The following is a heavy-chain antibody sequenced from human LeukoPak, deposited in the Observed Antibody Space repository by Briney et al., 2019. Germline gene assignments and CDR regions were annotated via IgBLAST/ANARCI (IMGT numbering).Heavy chain of an antibody. Sequence: PSETLSLTCTVSGGSISSYYWSWIRQPAGKGLESIGHISTSGSTNYNPSLKSRVTMSVGTSKNQFSLKLSSVTAADTAVYYCARVRYSDSSVLTRKRSYYFDYWGKGTLVTVSS. D-gene: IGHD3-22*01. CDR1: GGSISSYY. V-gene: IGHV4-4*07. CDR2: ISTSGST. J-gene: IGHJ4*02. CDR3: ARVRYSDSSVLTRKRSYYFDY.